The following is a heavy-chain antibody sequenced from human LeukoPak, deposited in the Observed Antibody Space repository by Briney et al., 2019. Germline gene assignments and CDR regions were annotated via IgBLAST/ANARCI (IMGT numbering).Heavy chain of an antibody. J-gene: IGHJ3*02. D-gene: IGHD3-22*01. CDR1: GFTFSSYSMN. V-gene: IGHV4-39*01. Sequence: GSLRLSCAASGFTFSSYSMNWVRQPPGKGLEWIGSIYYSGSTYYNPSLKSRVTISVDTSKNQFSLKLSSVTAADTAVYYCARASGITMIVVLNHDAFDIWGHGTMVTVSS. CDR3: ARASGITMIVVLNHDAFDI. CDR2: IYYSGST.